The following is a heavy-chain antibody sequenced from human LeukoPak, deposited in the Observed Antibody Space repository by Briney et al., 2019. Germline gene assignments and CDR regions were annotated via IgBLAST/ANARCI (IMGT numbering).Heavy chain of an antibody. CDR3: ARGASLAVASGYDY. Sequence: PSETLSLTCTVSGGSISSYYWSWIRQPPGKGLEWIGYIYYSGSTNYNPSLKSRVTISVDTSKNQFSLKLSSVTAADTAVYYCARGASLAVASGYDYWGQGTLVTVSS. J-gene: IGHJ4*02. V-gene: IGHV4-59*01. D-gene: IGHD6-19*01. CDR1: GGSISSYY. CDR2: IYYSGST.